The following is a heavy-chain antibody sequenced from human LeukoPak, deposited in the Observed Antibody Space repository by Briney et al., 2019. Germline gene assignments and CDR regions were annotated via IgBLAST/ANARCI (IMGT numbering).Heavy chain of an antibody. CDR3: ARRQYSSSWYR. J-gene: IGHJ4*02. V-gene: IGHV4-38-2*01. CDR1: GYSISSGYY. CDR2: IYHSGST. Sequence: KPSETLSLTCAVSGYSISSGYYWGWIRQPPGKGLEWIGSIYHSGSTSYNPSLKSRVTISVDTSKNQFSLKLSSVTAADTAVYYCARRQYSSSWYRWGQGTLVTVSS. D-gene: IGHD6-13*01.